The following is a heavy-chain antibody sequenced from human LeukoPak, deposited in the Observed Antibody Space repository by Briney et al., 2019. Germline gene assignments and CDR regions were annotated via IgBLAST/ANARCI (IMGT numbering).Heavy chain of an antibody. J-gene: IGHJ4*02. Sequence: SETLSLTCTVSGGSVSSSNYYWSWIRQPPGKGLEWIGEINHSGSTNYNPSLKSRVTISVDTSKNQFSLKLSSVTAADTAVYYCARDSGYDFWSGYYWDYWGQGTLVTVSS. D-gene: IGHD3-3*01. CDR3: ARDSGYDFWSGYYWDY. V-gene: IGHV4-39*07. CDR1: GGSVSSSNYY. CDR2: INHSGST.